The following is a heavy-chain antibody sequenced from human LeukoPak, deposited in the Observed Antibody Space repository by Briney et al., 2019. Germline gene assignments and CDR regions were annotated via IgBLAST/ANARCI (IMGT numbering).Heavy chain of an antibody. CDR3: ARDSGSYPLPQRFDY. Sequence: GGSLRLSCAASGFTFSSYSMNWVRQAPGKGLEWVSSISSSSSYIYYADSVKGRFTISRDNAKNSLYLQMNSLRAEDTAVYYCARDSGSYPLPQRFDYWGQGTLVTVSS. J-gene: IGHJ4*02. V-gene: IGHV3-21*01. CDR1: GFTFSSYS. D-gene: IGHD1-26*01. CDR2: ISSSSSYI.